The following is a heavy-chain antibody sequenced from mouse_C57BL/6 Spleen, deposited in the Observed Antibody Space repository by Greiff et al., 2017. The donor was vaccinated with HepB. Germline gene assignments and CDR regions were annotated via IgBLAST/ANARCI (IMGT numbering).Heavy chain of an antibody. CDR3: AREGDYYGSYYFDY. CDR2: ISYDGSN. V-gene: IGHV3-6*01. CDR1: GYSITSGYY. D-gene: IGHD1-1*01. Sequence: ESGPGLVKPSQSLSLTCPVTGYSITSGYYWNWIRQFPGNKLEWMGYISYDGSNNYNPSLKNRITITRDTSKNQFFLKLNSVTTEDTATYYCAREGDYYGSYYFDYWGQGTTLTVSS. J-gene: IGHJ2*01.